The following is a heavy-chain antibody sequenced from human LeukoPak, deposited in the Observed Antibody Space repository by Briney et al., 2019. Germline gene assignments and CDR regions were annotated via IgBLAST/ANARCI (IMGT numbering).Heavy chain of an antibody. V-gene: IGHV3-21*01. CDR3: ARMQCSGGSCYSVWYYFDY. CDR1: GFTFSSYS. Sequence: GGSLRLSCAASGFTFSSYSMNWVRQAPGKGLEWVSSISSSSSYIYYADSVKGRFTISRDNAKNSLYLQMNSLRAEDAAVYYCARMQCSGGSCYSVWYYFDYWGQGTLVTVSS. J-gene: IGHJ4*02. CDR2: ISSSSSYI. D-gene: IGHD2-15*01.